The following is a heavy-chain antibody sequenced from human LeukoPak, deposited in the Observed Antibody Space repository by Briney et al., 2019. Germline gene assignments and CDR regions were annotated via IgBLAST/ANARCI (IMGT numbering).Heavy chain of an antibody. CDR1: GYTFTSYG. J-gene: IGHJ5*02. CDR2: ISAYNGNT. V-gene: IGHV1-18*01. D-gene: IGHD5-18*01. Sequence: GASVKVSCKASGYTFTSYGISWVRQAPGQGLEWMGWISAYNGNTNYAQKLQGRVTMTTDTSTSTAYMELSSLRSEDTAVYYCARNTAMVRNWFDPWGQGTLVTVSS. CDR3: ARNTAMVRNWFDP.